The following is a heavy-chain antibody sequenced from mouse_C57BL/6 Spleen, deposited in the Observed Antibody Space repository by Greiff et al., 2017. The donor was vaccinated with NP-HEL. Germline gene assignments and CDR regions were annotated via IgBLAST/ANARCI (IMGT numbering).Heavy chain of an antibody. CDR3: ARTRLRDAMDY. V-gene: IGHV1-82*01. Sequence: VQLHQSGPELVKPGASVKISCKASGYAFSSSWMNWVKQRPGKGLEWIGRIYPGDGDTNYNGKFKGKATLTADKSSSTAYMQLSSLTSEDSAVYFCARTRLRDAMDYWGQGTSVTVSS. CDR2: IYPGDGDT. J-gene: IGHJ4*01. CDR1: GYAFSSSW. D-gene: IGHD2-4*01.